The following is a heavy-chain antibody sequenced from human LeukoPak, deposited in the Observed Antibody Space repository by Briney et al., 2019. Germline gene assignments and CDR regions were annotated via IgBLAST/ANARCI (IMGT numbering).Heavy chain of an antibody. D-gene: IGHD3-10*01. J-gene: IGHJ5*02. Sequence: SETLSLTCTVSGGSISSYYWSWIRQPPGKGLEWIGYIYYSGSTNYNPSLKSRVTISVDTSKNQFSLKLSSVTAADTAVYYCARDPYYGSGSFDPWGQGTLVTVSS. V-gene: IGHV4-59*12. CDR2: IYYSGST. CDR1: GGSISSYY. CDR3: ARDPYYGSGSFDP.